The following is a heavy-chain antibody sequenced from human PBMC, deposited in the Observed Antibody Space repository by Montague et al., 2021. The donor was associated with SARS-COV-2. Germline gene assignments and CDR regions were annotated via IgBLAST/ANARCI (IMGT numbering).Heavy chain of an antibody. Sequence: CAISGDNVSSNIATWNWIRQSPSRGLEWLGRTYYRSKWYNDYAESVKSRITSDPDTSKHQFSLHLNSVTPEDTAVYYCARIPVGSKYYFDFWGQGTLVTVSS. CDR3: ARIPVGSKYYFDF. J-gene: IGHJ4*02. D-gene: IGHD2-2*01. CDR2: TYYRSKWYN. CDR1: GDNVSSNIAT. V-gene: IGHV6-1*01.